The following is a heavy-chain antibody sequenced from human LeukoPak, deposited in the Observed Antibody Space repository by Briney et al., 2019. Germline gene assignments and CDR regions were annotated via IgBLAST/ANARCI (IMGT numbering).Heavy chain of an antibody. J-gene: IGHJ6*02. CDR2: ISDSGGST. Sequence: GGSLRLSCSASGFPFSSYAMHWVRQAPGKGLEYVSAISDSGGSTYYADSVKGRFTISRDNSKNALYLQMSSLRAEDTAVYFCVRGYSFGPYGMDVWGQGTTVTVSS. V-gene: IGHV3-64D*09. D-gene: IGHD2-15*01. CDR3: VRGYSFGPYGMDV. CDR1: GFPFSSYA.